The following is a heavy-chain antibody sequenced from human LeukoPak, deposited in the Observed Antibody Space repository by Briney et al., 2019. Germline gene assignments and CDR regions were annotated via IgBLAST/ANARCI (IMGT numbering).Heavy chain of an antibody. Sequence: ASVKVSCKASGYTFTSYGISWVRQAPGQGLEWMVWISAYNGNTNYAQKLQGRVTMTTDTSTSTAYMELRSLRSDDTAVYYCARSLGMQQLAPVDYWGQGTLVTVSS. J-gene: IGHJ4*02. D-gene: IGHD6-13*01. V-gene: IGHV1-18*01. CDR1: GYTFTSYG. CDR3: ARSLGMQQLAPVDY. CDR2: ISAYNGNT.